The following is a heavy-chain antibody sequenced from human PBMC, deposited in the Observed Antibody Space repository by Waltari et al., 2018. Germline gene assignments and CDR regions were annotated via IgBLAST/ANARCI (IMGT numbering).Heavy chain of an antibody. V-gene: IGHV4-34*01. CDR1: GGSFSGYY. J-gene: IGHJ4*02. CDR2: INHSGST. CDR3: ARGVRQDCSSTSCYYYFDY. D-gene: IGHD2-2*01. Sequence: QVQLQQWGAGLLKPSETLSLTCAVYGGSFSGYYWSWIRQPPGKGLEWIGEINHSGSTNYNPSLKGRVTISVDTSKNQFSLKLSSVTAADTAVYYCARGVRQDCSSTSCYYYFDYWGQGTLVTVSS.